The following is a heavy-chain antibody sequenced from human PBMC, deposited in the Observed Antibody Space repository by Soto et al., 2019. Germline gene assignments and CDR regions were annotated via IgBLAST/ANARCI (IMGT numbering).Heavy chain of an antibody. Sequence: QLQLQESGPGLVKPSETLSLTCTVSGASISSSSYYWGWIHQPPGKGLEWIGSIYYSGSTYYNPSLKSRVTISVDTSKNQFSLKLSSVTAADTAVYYCARGREQWLTPDWFGPWGQGTLVTVSS. D-gene: IGHD6-19*01. CDR1: GASISSSSYY. J-gene: IGHJ5*02. CDR2: IYYSGST. V-gene: IGHV4-39*01. CDR3: ARGREQWLTPDWFGP.